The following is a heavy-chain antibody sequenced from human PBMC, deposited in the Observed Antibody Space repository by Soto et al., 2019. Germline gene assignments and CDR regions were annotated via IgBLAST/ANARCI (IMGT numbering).Heavy chain of an antibody. CDR1: GGSISSSSYY. CDR2: IYYSGST. D-gene: IGHD2-2*02. V-gene: IGHV4-39*01. J-gene: IGHJ6*02. Sequence: SETLSLTCTVSGGSISSSSYYWGWIRQPPGKGLEWIGSIYYSGSTYYNPSLKSRVTISVDTSKNQFSLKLSSVTAADTAVYYCARHEWGVPAAIWAGSMDVWGQGTTVTVSS. CDR3: ARHEWGVPAAIWAGSMDV.